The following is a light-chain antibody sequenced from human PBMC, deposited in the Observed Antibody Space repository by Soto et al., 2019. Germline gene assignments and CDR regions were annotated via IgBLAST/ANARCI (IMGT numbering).Light chain of an antibody. Sequence: DIQMTQSPSTLSASVGDGVTITCRASQSIGSWLAWYQQKPGKAPKLLIYKATNLQSVVPSRFSGSGSGTDFSLTISSLQPVDSAIYFCQQYNDFQYTFGPGTKLEI. CDR1: QSIGSW. V-gene: IGKV1-5*03. CDR2: KAT. CDR3: QQYNDFQYT. J-gene: IGKJ2*01.